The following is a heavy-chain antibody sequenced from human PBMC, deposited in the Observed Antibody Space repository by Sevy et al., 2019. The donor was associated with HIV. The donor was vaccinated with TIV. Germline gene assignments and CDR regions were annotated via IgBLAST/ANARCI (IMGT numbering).Heavy chain of an antibody. V-gene: IGHV3-11*06. Sequence: GGSLRLSCAASGFTFSDYYMSWIRQAPGKGLEWVSYISSSSYTNYADSVKGRFTISRDNAKNSLYLQMNSLRAEDTAVYYCAKKSLVGATRSTYFDYWGQGTLVTVSS. D-gene: IGHD1-26*01. CDR3: AKKSLVGATRSTYFDY. J-gene: IGHJ4*02. CDR2: ISSSSYT. CDR1: GFTFSDYY.